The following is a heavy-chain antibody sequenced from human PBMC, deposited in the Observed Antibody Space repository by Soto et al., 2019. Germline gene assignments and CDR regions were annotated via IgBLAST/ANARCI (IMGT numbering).Heavy chain of an antibody. CDR3: AIDYLLRGMDNWFDP. CDR2: INRDGSER. Sequence: EVQLVESGGDLVQPGGSLRLSCAASGFSFSSYWMSWVRQAPGKGLEWVANINRDGSERYHIDSVQGRFTISRDNAKNSPYLQMNSLRAEDTAVYYCAIDYLLRGMDNWFDPWGQGTLVTVSS. D-gene: IGHD3-10*01. CDR1: GFSFSSYW. J-gene: IGHJ5*02. V-gene: IGHV3-7*05.